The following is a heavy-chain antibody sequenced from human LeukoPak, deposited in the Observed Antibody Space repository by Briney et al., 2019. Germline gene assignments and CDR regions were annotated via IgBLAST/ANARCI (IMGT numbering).Heavy chain of an antibody. CDR2: IYHSGST. D-gene: IGHD3-10*01. V-gene: IGHV4-4*02. J-gene: IGHJ4*02. Sequence: SETLSLTCAVSGDSISSSNWWSWVRQPPGKGLEWIGEIYHSGSTNYNPSLMSRVTISVDTSKNQFSLKLSSVTAADTAVYYCARAWFGEPPYYFDYWGQGTLVTVSS. CDR3: ARAWFGEPPYYFDY. CDR1: GDSISSSNW.